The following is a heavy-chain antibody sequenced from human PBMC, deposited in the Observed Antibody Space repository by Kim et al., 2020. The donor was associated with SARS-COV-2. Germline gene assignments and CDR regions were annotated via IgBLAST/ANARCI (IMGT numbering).Heavy chain of an antibody. Sequence: STNYNPSLKSRVTISVDTSTNQFSLKLSSVTAADTAVYYCARVTAGTLDYWGQGTLVTVSS. D-gene: IGHD5-18*01. J-gene: IGHJ4*02. V-gene: IGHV4-59*01. CDR3: ARVTAGTLDY. CDR2: ST.